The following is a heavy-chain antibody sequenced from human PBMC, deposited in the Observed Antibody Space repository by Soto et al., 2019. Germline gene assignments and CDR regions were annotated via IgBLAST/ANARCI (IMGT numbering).Heavy chain of an antibody. CDR1: GFTFSEAW. J-gene: IGHJ3*01. V-gene: IGHV3-15*07. D-gene: IGHD6-19*01. Sequence: EVHLVESGGGLVQPGGSLRLSCAASGFTFSEAWMNWVRQAPGKGLEWVGRIKSKAGGGAIDYAAPVKGRVTISRDDSEDTVYLRINSLKTEDTAVYYCATDGSFVGVAVAFHFWGQGTMVTVSS. CDR2: IKSKAGGGAI. CDR3: ATDGSFVGVAVAFHF.